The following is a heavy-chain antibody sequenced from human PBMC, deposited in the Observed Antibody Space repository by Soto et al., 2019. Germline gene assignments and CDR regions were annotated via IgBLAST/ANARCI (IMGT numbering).Heavy chain of an antibody. D-gene: IGHD3-3*01. CDR3: ARGGVSTRTFDY. Sequence: GESLKISCKGSGYNFAGYWIAWVRQMPGKGLELMGIIYPSDSDTRYRPSFQGQVTISADKSISSAYLQWSSLRASDTAMYYCARGGVSTRTFDYWGQGTRSPSPQ. CDR2: IYPSDSDT. V-gene: IGHV5-51*01. J-gene: IGHJ4*02. CDR1: GYNFAGYW.